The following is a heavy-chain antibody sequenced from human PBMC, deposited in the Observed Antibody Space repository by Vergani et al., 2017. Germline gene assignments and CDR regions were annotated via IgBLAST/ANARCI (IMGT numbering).Heavy chain of an antibody. D-gene: IGHD1-1*01. J-gene: IGHJ4*02. CDR3: ARHTTYTDS. V-gene: IGHV5-51*01. CDR1: EYSFGNYW. CDR2: IYPADSDT. Sequence: EVELVQSGPEMRKPGESLKISCKGSEYSFGNYWIGWVRQMPGKVLEWMGIIYPADSDTRSSPSFQGQVTISADKSISTAFLQWDSLKASDTALYYCARHTTYTDSWGQGTLVTVSS.